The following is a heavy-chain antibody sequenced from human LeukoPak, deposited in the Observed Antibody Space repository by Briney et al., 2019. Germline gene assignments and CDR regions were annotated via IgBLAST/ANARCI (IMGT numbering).Heavy chain of an antibody. CDR1: GYTFTTFY. V-gene: IGHV1-46*01. CDR2: INLSSGST. Sequence: ASVKVSCKASGYTFTTFYMHWVRQAPGQGLEWMGIINLSSGSTSYAQKFQGRVTMTRDTSTSTVYMELSSLRSEDTAVYYCARVPWANYYDIYFDYWGQGTLVTVSS. CDR3: ARVPWANYYDIYFDY. J-gene: IGHJ4*02. D-gene: IGHD3-22*01.